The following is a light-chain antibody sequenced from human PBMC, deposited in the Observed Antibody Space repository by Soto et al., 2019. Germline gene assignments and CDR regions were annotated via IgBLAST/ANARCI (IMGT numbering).Light chain of an antibody. CDR1: SSNIGNNY. J-gene: IGLJ1*01. CDR3: QSYDSSLSGLYV. Sequence: QSVLTQPPSVSAAPGQKVTISCSGSSSNIGNNYVSWYQQLPGTAPKLLIYDNNKRPSGIPDRFSGSKSGTSATLGITGLQTGDEADYYCQSYDSSLSGLYVFGTGTKLTVL. CDR2: DNN. V-gene: IGLV1-51*01.